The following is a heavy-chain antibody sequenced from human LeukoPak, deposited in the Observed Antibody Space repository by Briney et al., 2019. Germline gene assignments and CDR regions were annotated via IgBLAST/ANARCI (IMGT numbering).Heavy chain of an antibody. CDR1: GFTVSSTY. D-gene: IGHD2-2*01. J-gene: IGHJ4*02. CDR2: IYSGGGT. V-gene: IGHV3-53*01. Sequence: PGRSLRLSCAASGFTVSSTYMSWVRQAPGKGLEWVSVIYSGGGTYYADSVKGRFTISRDNSKNTLYLQMNSLRAEDTAVYYCARVVRGYCSSTSCLGPVDYWGQGTLVTVSS. CDR3: ARVVRGYCSSTSCLGPVDY.